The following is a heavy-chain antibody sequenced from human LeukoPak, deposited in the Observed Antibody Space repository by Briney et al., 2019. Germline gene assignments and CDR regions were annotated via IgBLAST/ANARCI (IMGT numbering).Heavy chain of an antibody. CDR1: GGTFSSYA. V-gene: IGHV1-69*04. D-gene: IGHD6-6*01. J-gene: IGHJ5*02. CDR2: IIPILGIA. CDR3: ASSIAARPDNWFDP. Sequence: SVKVSFKASGGTFSSYAISWVRQAPGQGLEWMGRIIPILGIANYAQKFQGRVTITADKSTSTAYMELSSLRSEDTAVYYCASSIAARPDNWFDPWGQGTLVTVSS.